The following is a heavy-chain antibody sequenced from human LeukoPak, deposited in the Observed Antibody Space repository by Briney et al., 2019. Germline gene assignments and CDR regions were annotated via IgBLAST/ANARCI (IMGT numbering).Heavy chain of an antibody. CDR3: ARTSMVRGVTGRLDP. Sequence: GESLKISCKGSGYSFTSYWIGWVRQMPGKGPEWMGIIYPGDSDTRYSPSFQGQVTISADKSISTAYLQWSSLKASDTAMYYCARTSMVRGVTGRLDPWGQGTLVTVSS. CDR1: GYSFTSYW. D-gene: IGHD3-10*01. V-gene: IGHV5-51*03. CDR2: IYPGDSDT. J-gene: IGHJ5*02.